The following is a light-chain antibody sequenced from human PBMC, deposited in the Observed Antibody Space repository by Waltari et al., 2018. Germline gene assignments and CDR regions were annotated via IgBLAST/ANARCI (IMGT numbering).Light chain of an antibody. CDR2: AAS. CDR3: QRYSSAPFT. V-gene: IGKV1-27*01. J-gene: IGKJ3*01. Sequence: DIQMTQSQSSLSASVGDRVTISCRASQGITNYLAWYQQKPGKVPRLLIYAASTLQSGVPSRFRGSGSGTDFTLTINSLQPEDVATYYCQRYSSAPFTFGPGTKVEIK. CDR1: QGITNY.